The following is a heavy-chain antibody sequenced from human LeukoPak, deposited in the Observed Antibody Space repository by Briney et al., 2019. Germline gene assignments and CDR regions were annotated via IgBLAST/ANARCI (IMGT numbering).Heavy chain of an antibody. CDR3: ATKQWLAPPPDS. Sequence: GGSLRLSCAASGFTFSKYWMLWVRQAPGKGLERVSRINTDGTVTTYADSVKGRFTVSRDNADNTMFLQINSERDEYTAVYYCATKQWLAPPPDSWGQGTPVTVSS. V-gene: IGHV3-74*01. CDR1: GFTFSKYW. D-gene: IGHD6-19*01. J-gene: IGHJ4*02. CDR2: INTDGTVT.